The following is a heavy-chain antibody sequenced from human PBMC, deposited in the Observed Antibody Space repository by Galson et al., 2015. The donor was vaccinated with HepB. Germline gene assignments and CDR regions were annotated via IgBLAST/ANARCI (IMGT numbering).Heavy chain of an antibody. Sequence: SVKVSCKASGGTFSSYAISWVRQAPGQGLEWMGGIIPIFGTANYAQKFQGRVTITADKSTSTAYMELSSLRSEDTAVYYCAREGGQQLVDRSWFDPWGQGTLVTVSS. D-gene: IGHD6-13*01. CDR2: IIPIFGTA. J-gene: IGHJ5*02. V-gene: IGHV1-69*06. CDR1: GGTFSSYA. CDR3: AREGGQQLVDRSWFDP.